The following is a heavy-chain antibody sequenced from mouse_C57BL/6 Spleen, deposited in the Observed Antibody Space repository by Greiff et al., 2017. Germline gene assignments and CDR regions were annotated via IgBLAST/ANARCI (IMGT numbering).Heavy chain of an antibody. Sequence: QVQLKQSGAELVRPGTSVKVSCKASGYAFTNYLIEWVKQRPGQGLEWIGVINPGSGGTNYNEKLKGKATLTADKSSSTAYMQLSSLTSEDSAVYFCARALITTVVAPHYYAMDYWGQGTSVTVSS. CDR3: ARALITTVVAPHYYAMDY. CDR2: INPGSGGT. D-gene: IGHD1-1*01. J-gene: IGHJ4*01. CDR1: GYAFTNYL. V-gene: IGHV1-54*01.